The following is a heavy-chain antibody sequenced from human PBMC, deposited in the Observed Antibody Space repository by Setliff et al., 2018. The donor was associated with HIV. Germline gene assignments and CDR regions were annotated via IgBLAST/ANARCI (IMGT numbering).Heavy chain of an antibody. Sequence: TSETLSLTCTVSGGSTSGYYWSWIRQSPGKGLDWIGYIYSSGSTDYNPSLKSRITISVDTSKNQFSLQLSSVTAADTAVYYCARHYYTDPFDYWGQGILVTVS. D-gene: IGHD3-22*01. CDR3: ARHYYTDPFDY. CDR2: IYSSGST. J-gene: IGHJ4*02. CDR1: GGSTSGYY. V-gene: IGHV4-59*08.